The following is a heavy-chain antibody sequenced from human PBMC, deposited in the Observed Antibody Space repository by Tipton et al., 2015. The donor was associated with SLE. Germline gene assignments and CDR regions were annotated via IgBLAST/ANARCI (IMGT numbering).Heavy chain of an antibody. D-gene: IGHD5-24*01. V-gene: IGHV4-59*01. J-gene: IGHJ4*02. CDR2: IYYSGST. CDR1: GGPISSYY. CDR3: AREGGFNFFDY. Sequence: TLSLTCTVSGGPISSYYWSWIRQPPGKGLEWIAYIYYSGSTNYNPSLKSRVTISVDTSKNQFSLKLSSVTAADTAVYYCAREGGFNFFDYWGQGTLVTFSS.